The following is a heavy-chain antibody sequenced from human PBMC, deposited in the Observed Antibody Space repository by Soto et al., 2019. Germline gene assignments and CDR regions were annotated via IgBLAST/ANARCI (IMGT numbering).Heavy chain of an antibody. Sequence: ASVKVSCKASGFTFTSSAVQWVRQARGQRLEWIGWIVVGSGNTNYAQKFQERVTITRDMSTSTAYMELSSLRSEDTAVYYCAAVGQGYSGSYEFDGWGQGTLVTVSA. CDR1: GFTFTSSA. CDR3: AAVGQGYSGSYEFDG. V-gene: IGHV1-58*01. D-gene: IGHD1-26*01. J-gene: IGHJ4*02. CDR2: IVVGSGNT.